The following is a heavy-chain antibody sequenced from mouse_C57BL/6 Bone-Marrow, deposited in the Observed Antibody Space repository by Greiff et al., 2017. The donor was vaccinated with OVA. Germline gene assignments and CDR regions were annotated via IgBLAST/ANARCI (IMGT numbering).Heavy chain of an antibody. CDR1: GYTFTSYW. V-gene: IGHV1-72*01. J-gene: IGHJ2*01. CDR3: AREGWLRRNY. CDR2: IDPNSGGT. D-gene: IGHD2-2*01. Sequence: QVQLKQPGAELVKPGASVTLSCKASGYTFTSYWMHWVKQRPGRGLEWIGRIDPNSGGTKYNEKFKSKATLTVDKPSSTAYMPLSSLTSEDSAVYYCAREGWLRRNYRGQGTTLTVSS.